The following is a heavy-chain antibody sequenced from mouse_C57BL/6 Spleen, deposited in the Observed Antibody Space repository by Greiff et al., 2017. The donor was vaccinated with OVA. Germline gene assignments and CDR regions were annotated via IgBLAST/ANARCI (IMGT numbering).Heavy chain of an antibody. CDR2: INPSTGGT. V-gene: IGHV1-42*01. J-gene: IGHJ1*03. D-gene: IGHD1-1*01. CDR1: GYSFTGYY. Sequence: VQLQQSGPELVKPGASVKISCKASGYSFTGYYMNWVKQSPEKSLEWIGEINPSTGGTTYNQKFKAKATLTVDKYSSTAYMQIKSLTSEDSAVYYCARSSDYCGSSYGYYDGGGTGTTVTVYS. CDR3: ARSSDYCGSSYGYYDG.